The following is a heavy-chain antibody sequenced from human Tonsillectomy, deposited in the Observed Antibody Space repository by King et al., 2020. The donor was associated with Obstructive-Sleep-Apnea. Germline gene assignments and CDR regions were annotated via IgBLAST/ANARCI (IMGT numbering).Heavy chain of an antibody. CDR3: ARGRGDYGDYVLDY. V-gene: IGHV3-30*04. J-gene: IGHJ4*02. Sequence: VQLVESGGGVVQPGRSLRLSCAASGFTFRNYAMHWVRQAPGKGLEWVAIISYDGSYKYDADSVMGRFTISRDNSKNTLYLQMNSLRAEDTAVYYCARGRGDYGDYVLDYWGQGTLVTVSS. CDR1: GFTFRNYA. D-gene: IGHD4-17*01. CDR2: ISYDGSYK.